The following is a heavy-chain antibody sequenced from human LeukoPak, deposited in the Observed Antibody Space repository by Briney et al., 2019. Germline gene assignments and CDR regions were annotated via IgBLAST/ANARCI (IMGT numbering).Heavy chain of an antibody. J-gene: IGHJ4*02. D-gene: IGHD3-22*01. CDR3: AKDYGYYDSSGYSYYFDY. CDR2: ISGSGGST. CDR1: GFTFSSYA. Sequence: QAGGSLRLSCATSGFTFSSYAMSWVRQAPGKGREWVSAISGSGGSTYYADSVKGRFTISRDNSKNTLYLQMNSLRAEDTAVYYCAKDYGYYDSSGYSYYFDYWGQGTLVTVSS. V-gene: IGHV3-23*01.